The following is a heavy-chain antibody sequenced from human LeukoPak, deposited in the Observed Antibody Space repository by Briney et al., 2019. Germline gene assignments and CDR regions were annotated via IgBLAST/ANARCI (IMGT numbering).Heavy chain of an antibody. D-gene: IGHD2-21*02. CDR1: GYTFTSYG. CDR2: ISAYNGNT. V-gene: IGHV1-18*01. J-gene: IGHJ4*02. CDR3: ARGEYCGGDCYYFDY. Sequence: ASVKVSCKASGYTFTSYGISWVRQAPGQGLEWWGWISAYNGNTNYAQKLQGRVAMTTDTSTSTAYMELRSLRSDDTAVYYCARGEYCGGDCYYFDYWGQGTLVTVSS.